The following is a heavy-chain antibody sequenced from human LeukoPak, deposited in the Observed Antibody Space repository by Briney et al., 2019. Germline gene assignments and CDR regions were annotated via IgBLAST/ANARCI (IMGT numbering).Heavy chain of an antibody. CDR2: MYTSGST. Sequence: SETLSLTCTVSGGSISSYFWSWIRQPAGKGLEWIGRMYTSGSTNCNPSLKSRVIMSVDTSKNQFSLNLTSVTAADTAVYYCAREHSTAAGTGRPFDYWGQGTLVTVSS. J-gene: IGHJ4*02. D-gene: IGHD6-13*01. CDR1: GGSISSYF. CDR3: AREHSTAAGTGRPFDY. V-gene: IGHV4-4*07.